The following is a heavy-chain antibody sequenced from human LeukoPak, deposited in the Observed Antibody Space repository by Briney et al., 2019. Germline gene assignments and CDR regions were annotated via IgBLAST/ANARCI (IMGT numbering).Heavy chain of an antibody. CDR3: ARQASCSGTNCYPFDY. Sequence: PSETLSLTCTVSGGSISSDCWSWLRQPPGKGLEWIGWISYSGSTTYNPSLKTRVTISLDTSKNQFSLKLSSVTAADTAVYYCARQASCSGTNCYPFDYWGQGTLVTVSS. CDR2: ISYSGST. J-gene: IGHJ4*02. V-gene: IGHV4-59*08. D-gene: IGHD2-2*01. CDR1: GGSISSDC.